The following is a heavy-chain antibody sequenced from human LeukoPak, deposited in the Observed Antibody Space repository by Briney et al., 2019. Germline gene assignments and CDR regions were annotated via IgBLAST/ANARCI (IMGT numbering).Heavy chain of an antibody. J-gene: IGHJ4*02. CDR3: ARAGGLRIAVAPIDY. D-gene: IGHD6-19*01. CDR1: GFTVSTNY. Sequence: GGSLRLSCAASGFTVSTNYMSWVRQAPGKGLEWVSVIYSGGGTYYADSVKGRFTISRDNFKNTLYLQMNSLRAEDTAVYYCARAGGLRIAVAPIDYWGQGTLVTVSS. CDR2: IYSGGGT. V-gene: IGHV3-53*01.